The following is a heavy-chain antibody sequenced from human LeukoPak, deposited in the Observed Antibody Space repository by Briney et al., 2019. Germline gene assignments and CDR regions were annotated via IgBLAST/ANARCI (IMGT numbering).Heavy chain of an antibody. V-gene: IGHV4-34*01. D-gene: IGHD2-2*01. J-gene: IGHJ6*02. CDR2: INHSGST. Sequence: SETLSLTCAVYGGSFSGYYWSWIRQPPGKGLEWIGEINHSGSTNYNPSLKSRVTISVDTSKNQFSLKLSSVTAADTAVYYCARGTPQIVVPAAFKCVYGMDVWGQGTTVTVSS. CDR1: GGSFSGYY. CDR3: ARGTPQIVVPAAFKCVYGMDV.